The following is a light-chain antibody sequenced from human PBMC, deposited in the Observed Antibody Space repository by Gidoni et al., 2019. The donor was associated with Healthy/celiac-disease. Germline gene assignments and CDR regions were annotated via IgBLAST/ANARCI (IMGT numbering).Light chain of an antibody. CDR2: KAS. V-gene: IGKV1-5*03. J-gene: IGKJ1*01. Sequence: IQMTQSPSTLSASVGDRVTITCRASQSISNWLAWYQQKQGKAPKLLIYKASSLESGVPSRFSGSGSGTEFTLTISSLQPDDFATYYCQQYNSYWTFGQXTKVEIK. CDR3: QQYNSYWT. CDR1: QSISNW.